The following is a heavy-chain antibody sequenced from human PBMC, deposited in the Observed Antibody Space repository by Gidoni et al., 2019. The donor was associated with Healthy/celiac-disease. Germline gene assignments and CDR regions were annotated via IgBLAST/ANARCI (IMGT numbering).Heavy chain of an antibody. CDR2: IIPIFVTA. J-gene: IGHJ4*02. CDR1: GGTFSSYA. CDR3: ARVVRFLEWSGVFDY. D-gene: IGHD3-3*01. Sequence: QVQLVQSGAEVKKPGSSEKVSCKASGGTFSSYAISGVRQAPGQGLEWMGGIIPIFVTANYAQKFQGRVTITADKSTSTAYMELSSLRSEDTGVYYCARVVRFLEWSGVFDYWGQATLVTVSS. V-gene: IGHV1-69*06.